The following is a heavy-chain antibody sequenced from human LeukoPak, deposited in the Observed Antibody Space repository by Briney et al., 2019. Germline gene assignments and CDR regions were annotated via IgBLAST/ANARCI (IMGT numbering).Heavy chain of an antibody. Sequence: SETLSLTCIVSGGSVRSGDYYWSWIRHHPGEGLEWIGYIYYSGDTYYNPSLKSRLTMSLDTSKNQFSLELTSVTAADTAVYYCARAPNLPTSWYSFARWAQGPLVSVSS. D-gene: IGHD2-2*01. CDR3: ARAPNLPTSWYSFAR. V-gene: IGHV4-31*02. CDR1: GGSVRSGDYY. CDR2: IYYSGDT. J-gene: IGHJ4*02.